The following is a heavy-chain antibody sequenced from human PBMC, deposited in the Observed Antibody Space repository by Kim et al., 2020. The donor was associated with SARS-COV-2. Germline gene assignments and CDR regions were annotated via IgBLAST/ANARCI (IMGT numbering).Heavy chain of an antibody. Sequence: GGSLRLSCAASGFTFSSYSMNWVRQAPGKGLEWVSSISSSSSYIYYADSVKGRFTISRDNAKNSLYLQMNSLRAEDTAVYYCARDRRDIVLMVYAENDAFDIWGQGTMVTVSS. CDR3: ARDRRDIVLMVYAENDAFDI. V-gene: IGHV3-21*01. CDR1: GFTFSSYS. J-gene: IGHJ3*02. CDR2: ISSSSSYI. D-gene: IGHD2-8*01.